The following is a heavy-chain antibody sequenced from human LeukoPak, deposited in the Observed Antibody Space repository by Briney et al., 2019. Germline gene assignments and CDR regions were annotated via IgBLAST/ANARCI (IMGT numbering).Heavy chain of an antibody. CDR1: GFTFSSYS. D-gene: IGHD5-18*01. Sequence: GGSLRLSCAASGFTFSSYSMNWVRQVPGKGLEWVSSISSSSSYIYYADSVKGRFTISRDNAKNSLYLQMNSLRAEDTAVYYCARVGGYGYGSLAAVDYWGQGTLVTVSS. V-gene: IGHV3-21*01. CDR3: ARVGGYGYGSLAAVDY. J-gene: IGHJ4*02. CDR2: ISSSSSYI.